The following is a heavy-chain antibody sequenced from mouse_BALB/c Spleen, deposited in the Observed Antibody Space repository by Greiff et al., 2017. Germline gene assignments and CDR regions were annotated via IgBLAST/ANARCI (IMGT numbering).Heavy chain of an antibody. J-gene: IGHJ4*01. CDR1: GFTFNTNA. V-gene: IGHV10S3*01. CDR3: VRGGNYAAMDY. Sequence: GGGLVQPKGSLKLSCAASGFTFNTNAMNWVRQAPGKGLEWVARIRSKSNNYATYYADSVKDRFTISRDDSQSMLYLQMNNLKTEDTAMYYCVRGGNYAAMDYWGQGTSVTASS. D-gene: IGHD2-1*01. CDR2: IRSKSNNYAT.